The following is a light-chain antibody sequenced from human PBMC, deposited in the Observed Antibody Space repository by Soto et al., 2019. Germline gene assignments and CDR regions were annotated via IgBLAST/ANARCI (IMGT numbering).Light chain of an antibody. CDR2: DAS. CDR1: QGITND. J-gene: IGKJ3*01. V-gene: IGKV1-17*01. Sequence: DIQMTQSPSSLSASVGDRVTITCRASQGITNDLGWYQQKPGKAPKRLIYDASSLEGGVPSRFSGSGSGTEFTLTICSLQTEDFATYYCLQHNTYPFTFGPGTKADIK. CDR3: LQHNTYPFT.